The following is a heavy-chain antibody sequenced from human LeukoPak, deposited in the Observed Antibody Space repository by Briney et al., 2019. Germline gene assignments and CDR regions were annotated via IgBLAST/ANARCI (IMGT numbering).Heavy chain of an antibody. Sequence: ASVKVSCKASGGIFSSYAISWVRQAPGQGLEWMGGIIPIFGTANYAQKFQGRVTITTDESTSTAYMELSSLRSEDTAVYYCARGKGYDILTGYFLEPFDIWGQGTMVTVSS. V-gene: IGHV1-69*05. D-gene: IGHD3-9*01. CDR2: IIPIFGTA. CDR3: ARGKGYDILTGYFLEPFDI. J-gene: IGHJ3*02. CDR1: GGIFSSYA.